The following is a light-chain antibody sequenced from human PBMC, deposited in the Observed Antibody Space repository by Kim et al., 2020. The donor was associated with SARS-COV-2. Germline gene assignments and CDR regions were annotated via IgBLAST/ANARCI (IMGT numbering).Light chain of an antibody. J-gene: IGLJ3*02. CDR3: ATWDGSLNGWV. CDR1: ASNIGTYA. CDR2: SDN. Sequence: GQRVTHSCSRGASNIGTYAVNWSPHVPGTAPTLLIYSDNLRPTGVPDRFSASKSGTSASLVISGLQTEDEVDYYCATWDGSLNGWVFGGGTQLTVL. V-gene: IGLV1-44*01.